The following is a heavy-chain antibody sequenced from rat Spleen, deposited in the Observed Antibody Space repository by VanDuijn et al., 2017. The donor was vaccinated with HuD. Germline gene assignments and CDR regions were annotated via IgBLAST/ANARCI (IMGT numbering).Heavy chain of an antibody. CDR2: ISYDGSST. V-gene: IGHV5-29*01. J-gene: IGHJ4*01. Sequence: EVQLVESGGGLVQPGRSLKLSCAASGFTFSNYGMAWVRQAPTKGLEWVATISYDGSSTYYRDSVKGRFTISRDNAKSTLYLQMDSLRSEDTATYYCARHPNRSYVMDAWGQGASVTVSS. CDR1: GFTFSNYG. D-gene: IGHD3-8*01. CDR3: ARHPNRSYVMDA.